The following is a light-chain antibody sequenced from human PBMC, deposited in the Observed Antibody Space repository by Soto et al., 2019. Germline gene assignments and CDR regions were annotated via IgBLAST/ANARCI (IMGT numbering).Light chain of an antibody. V-gene: IGKV3-20*01. CDR2: GAS. Sequence: IVLTQSPGTLSLSPGERATLSCRASQSVSSSYLAWYQQKPGQAPRLLIYGASSRATGIPDRFSGSGSGTDFTLTISRLEPEDFAVYYCQLFGTSPPPFGQGTRLEIK. CDR1: QSVSSSY. CDR3: QLFGTSPPP. J-gene: IGKJ5*01.